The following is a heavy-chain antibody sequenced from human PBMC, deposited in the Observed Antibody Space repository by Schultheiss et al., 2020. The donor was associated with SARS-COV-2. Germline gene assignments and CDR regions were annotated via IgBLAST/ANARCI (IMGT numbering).Heavy chain of an antibody. CDR2: IYYSGST. J-gene: IGHJ4*02. CDR3: ASGPGGDYSNYGGGY. V-gene: IGHV4-4*02. D-gene: IGHD4-11*01. Sequence: SETLSLTCAVSGGSISSSNWWSWVRQPPGKGLEWIGYIYYSGSTNYNPSLKSRVTISVDTPNNQISLKLSSVTAADTAVYYCASGPGGDYSNYGGGYWGQGTLVTVSS. CDR1: GGSISSSNW.